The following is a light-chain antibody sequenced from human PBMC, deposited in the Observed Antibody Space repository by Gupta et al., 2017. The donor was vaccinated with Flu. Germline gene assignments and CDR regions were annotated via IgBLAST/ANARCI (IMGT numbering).Light chain of an antibody. V-gene: IGKV1-9*01. CDR2: DAF. CDR1: QDISSH. Sequence: DIQLTQSPSFLSASVGDRVTITCRASQDISSHLAWYQHKPEKAPKLLIYDAFTLQSGAPSRFSGSGSGTEFTLTITSLQPDDFATYYRQQPNSFPCTFGQGTKLEIK. J-gene: IGKJ2*02. CDR3: QQPNSFPCT.